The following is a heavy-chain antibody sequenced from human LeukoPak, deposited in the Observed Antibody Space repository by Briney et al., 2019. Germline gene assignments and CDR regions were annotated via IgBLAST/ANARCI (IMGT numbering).Heavy chain of an antibody. J-gene: IGHJ6*03. CDR1: GFNFNTYW. D-gene: IGHD2-15*01. V-gene: IGHV3-7*03. Sequence: GGSLRLSCAASGFNFNTYWMSWVRQAPGKGLEWVANIKQDGSEKFYVDSMKGRFTISRDNSKNSLYLQMNSLRAEDTAVYYCARVLRYCSGGNCYSGGLGYMDVWGKGTTVTISS. CDR3: ARVLRYCSGGNCYSGGLGYMDV. CDR2: IKQDGSEK.